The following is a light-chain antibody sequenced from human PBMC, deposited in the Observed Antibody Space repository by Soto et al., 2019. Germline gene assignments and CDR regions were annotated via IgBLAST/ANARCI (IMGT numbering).Light chain of an antibody. V-gene: IGLV4-69*01. J-gene: IGLJ3*02. CDR3: QTWGTGIPWV. CDR2: LNSDGSH. Sequence: QPVLTQSPSACASLRASVNLTCTLSSGHSRYAIAWHQQQPEKGPRYLMRLNSDGSHNKGDGIPDRFSGSTSGAERYLTISSLQSEDEADYYCQTWGTGIPWVFGGGTKLTVL. CDR1: SGHSRYA.